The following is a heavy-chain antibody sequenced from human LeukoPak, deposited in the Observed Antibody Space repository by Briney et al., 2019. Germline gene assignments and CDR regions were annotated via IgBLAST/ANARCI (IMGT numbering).Heavy chain of an antibody. V-gene: IGHV3-74*01. Sequence: GGSLRLSCEASGFSLSGSWMHWVRQAPGKGLMWVSQNKYDGTTKNYADSVRGRFTISRDNAKNTLYLHMNDLRAEDTAVYYCARSDYFHIGGQGTMVVVST. D-gene: IGHD3-16*01. CDR2: NKYDGTTK. J-gene: IGHJ3*02. CDR1: GFSLSGSW. CDR3: ARSDYFHI.